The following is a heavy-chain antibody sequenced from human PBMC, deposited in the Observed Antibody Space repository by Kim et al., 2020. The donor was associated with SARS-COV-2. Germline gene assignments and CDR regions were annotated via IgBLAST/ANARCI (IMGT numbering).Heavy chain of an antibody. CDR3: ALIMPRENSFNI. V-gene: IGHV3-48*03. J-gene: IGHJ3*02. D-gene: IGHD2-2*01. CDR2: V. Sequence: VYYAESIEGRFNISRDKANNSLFLQMDSLRVEDTAVYYCALIMPRENSFNIWGQGTVVTVSS.